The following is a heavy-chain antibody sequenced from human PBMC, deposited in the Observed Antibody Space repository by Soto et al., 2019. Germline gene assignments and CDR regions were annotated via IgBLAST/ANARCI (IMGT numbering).Heavy chain of an antibody. Sequence: ASVKVSCKASGYTFTSYGISWVRQAPGQGLEWMGWISAYNGNTNYAQKLQGRVTMTTDTSTSTAYMELRSLRSDDTAVYYCARDRSTRYNWNSVDYWGQGTLVTVSS. CDR3: ARDRSTRYNWNSVDY. CDR2: ISAYNGNT. CDR1: GYTFTSYG. J-gene: IGHJ4*02. D-gene: IGHD1-7*01. V-gene: IGHV1-18*01.